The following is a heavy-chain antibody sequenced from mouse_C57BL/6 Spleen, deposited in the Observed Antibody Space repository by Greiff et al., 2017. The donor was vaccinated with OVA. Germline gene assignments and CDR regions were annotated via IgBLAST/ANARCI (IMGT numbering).Heavy chain of an antibody. D-gene: IGHD4-1*01. CDR1: GFSLTSYG. J-gene: IGHJ4*01. V-gene: IGHV2-2*01. Sequence: VKLMESGPGLVQPSQSLSITCTVSGFSLTSYGVHWVRQSPGKGLEWLGVIWSGGSTDYNAAFISRLSISKDNSKSQVFFKMNSLQVDDTAIYYCAINCDYAMDYWGQGTSVTVSS. CDR3: AINCDYAMDY. CDR2: IWSGGST.